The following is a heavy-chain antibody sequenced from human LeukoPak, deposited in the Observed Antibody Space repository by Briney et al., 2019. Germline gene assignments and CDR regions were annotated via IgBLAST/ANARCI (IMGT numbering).Heavy chain of an antibody. J-gene: IGHJ4*02. CDR1: GFTFDDYA. D-gene: IGHD3-22*01. CDR3: ARDINYYDSSGYYKDY. V-gene: IGHV3-9*01. CDR2: ISWNSGSI. Sequence: PGRSLRLSCAASGFTFDDYAMHWVRQAPGKGLEWVSGISWNSGSIGYADSVKGRFTISRDNAKNSLYLQMNSLRAEDTALYYCARDINYYDSSGYYKDYWGQGTLVTVSS.